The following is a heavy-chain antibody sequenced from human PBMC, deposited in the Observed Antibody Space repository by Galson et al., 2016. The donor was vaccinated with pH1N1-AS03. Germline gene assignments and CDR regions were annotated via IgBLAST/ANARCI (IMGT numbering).Heavy chain of an antibody. V-gene: IGHV6-1*01. CDR3: ARGHYSSSVYWVDH. J-gene: IGHJ5*02. Sequence: CAISGDSVSSNSAAWNWIRQSPSRGLEWLGRAYYRSKWYNDYAVSVKSRITINPDTSKNQFSLQLNSVTAEDTAVYYCARGHYSSSVYWVDHWGQGTLVNVSS. CDR1: GDSVSSNSAA. D-gene: IGHD6-6*01. CDR2: AYYRSKWYN.